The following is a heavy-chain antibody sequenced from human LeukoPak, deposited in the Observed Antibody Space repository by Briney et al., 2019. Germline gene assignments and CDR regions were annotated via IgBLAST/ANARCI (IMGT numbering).Heavy chain of an antibody. CDR3: ASGDSSGYYPILYYFDY. CDR1: GYTFTGYY. J-gene: IGHJ4*02. Sequence: GASVKVSCKASGYTFTGYYMHWVRQAPGQGLEWMGGVIPIFGTANYAQKFQGRVTITADESTSTAYMELSSLRSEDTAVYYCASGDSSGYYPILYYFDYWGQGTLVTVSS. CDR2: VIPIFGTA. V-gene: IGHV1-69*13. D-gene: IGHD3-22*01.